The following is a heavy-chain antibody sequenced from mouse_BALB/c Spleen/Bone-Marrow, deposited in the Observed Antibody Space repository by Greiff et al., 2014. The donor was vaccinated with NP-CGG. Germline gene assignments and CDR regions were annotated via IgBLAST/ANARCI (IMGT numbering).Heavy chain of an antibody. V-gene: IGHV1S81*02. CDR2: INPSNGGT. D-gene: IGHD2-13*01. CDR1: GYTFTSYY. CDR3: TREGDSPFAY. J-gene: IGHJ3*01. Sequence: ESGAELVKPGASVKLSCKASGYTFTSYYMYWVKQRPGQGLEWIGEINPSNGGTNFNEKFKSKATLTVDKSSSTAYMQHSSLTSEDSAVYYCTREGDSPFAYWGQGTLVTVSA.